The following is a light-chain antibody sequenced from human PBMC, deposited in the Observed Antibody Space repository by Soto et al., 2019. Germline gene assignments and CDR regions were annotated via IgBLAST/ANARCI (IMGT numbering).Light chain of an antibody. CDR1: QSVSSY. J-gene: IGKJ1*01. CDR2: DAS. V-gene: IGKV3-11*01. CDR3: QQRSNWPPT. Sequence: EIVLTQSPATLSLSPGERATLSCRASQSVSSYLAWYQQKPGQAPRLLIYDASNRATGIPARFSGSGSGTAFTLPISSLEPEDFAVYYCQQRSNWPPTFGQGTKVEIK.